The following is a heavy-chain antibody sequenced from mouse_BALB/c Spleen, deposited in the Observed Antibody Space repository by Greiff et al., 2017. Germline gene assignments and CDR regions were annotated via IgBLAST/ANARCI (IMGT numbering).Heavy chain of an antibody. CDR1: GYAFTNYL. J-gene: IGHJ3*01. CDR2: INPGSGGT. Sequence: VQLQQSGAELVRPGTSVKVSCKASGYAFTNYLIEWVKQRPGQGLEWIGVINPGSGGTNYNEKFKGKATLTADKSSSTAYMQLSSLTSDDSAVYFCARVDSSGYLAYWGQGTLVTVSA. V-gene: IGHV1-54*01. D-gene: IGHD3-2*01. CDR3: ARVDSSGYLAY.